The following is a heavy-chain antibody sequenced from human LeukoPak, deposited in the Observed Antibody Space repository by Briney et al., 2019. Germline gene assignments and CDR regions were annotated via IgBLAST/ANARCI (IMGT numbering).Heavy chain of an antibody. V-gene: IGHV1-8*01. CDR2: MNPNSGNT. CDR3: ARSSFRGVTLFDY. CDR1: GYTFTSYD. J-gene: IGHJ4*02. Sequence: ASVKVSCKASGYTFTSYDISWVRQATGQGLEWMGWMNPNSGNTGYAQKFQGRVTMTRNTSISTAYMELSSLRSEDTAVYYCARSSFRGVTLFDYWGQGTLVTVSS. D-gene: IGHD3-10*01.